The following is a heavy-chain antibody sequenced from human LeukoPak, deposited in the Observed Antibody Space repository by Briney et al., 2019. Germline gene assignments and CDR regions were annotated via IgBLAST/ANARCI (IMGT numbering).Heavy chain of an antibody. J-gene: IGHJ4*02. D-gene: IGHD2-2*01. CDR2: FDPEDGET. V-gene: IGHV1-24*01. CDR1: GYTLTELS. CDR3: ATEGYCSSTSCAENYN. Sequence: GASVKVSCRVSGYTLTELSMHWVRQAPGKGLEWMGGFDPEDGETIYAQKFQGRVTMTEDTSTDTAYMELSSLRSEDTAVYYCATEGYCSSTSCAENYNWGQGTLVTVSS.